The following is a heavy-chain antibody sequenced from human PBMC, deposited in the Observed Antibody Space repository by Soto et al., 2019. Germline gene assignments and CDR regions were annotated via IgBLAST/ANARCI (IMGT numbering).Heavy chain of an antibody. Sequence: EVQLLESGGGLVQPGGSLRLSCAASGFIFSSYGMTWVRQAPGKGLEWVSGVSSSGGTTVYADSVKGRFTISRDNSKNTLHLQMNSLRAEDTAVYYCAKAGSGWYWDWGQGTLVTVSS. CDR2: VSSSGGTT. V-gene: IGHV3-23*01. CDR1: GFIFSSYG. CDR3: AKAGSGWYWD. J-gene: IGHJ4*02. D-gene: IGHD6-19*01.